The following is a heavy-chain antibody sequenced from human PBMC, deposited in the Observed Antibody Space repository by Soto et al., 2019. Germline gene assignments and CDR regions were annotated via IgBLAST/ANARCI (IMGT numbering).Heavy chain of an antibody. CDR1: GFTFSSYV. CDR3: AKDNSPYSGYNSFDY. Sequence: EVRLLESGGGLIQPGGSLRLSCAASGFTFSSYVMSWVSRAPGTGLEWVSGISGSGTNTYYADSVKGRFTISRDNSKNTLYLQMTSLRAEDTAEYYCAKDNSPYSGYNSFDYWGEGTLVTVSS. J-gene: IGHJ4*02. CDR2: ISGSGTNT. V-gene: IGHV3-23*01. D-gene: IGHD5-12*01.